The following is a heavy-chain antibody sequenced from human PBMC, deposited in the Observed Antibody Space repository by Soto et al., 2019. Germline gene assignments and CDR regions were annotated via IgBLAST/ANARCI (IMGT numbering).Heavy chain of an antibody. V-gene: IGHV3-15*07. CDR1: GFRFSNAW. D-gene: IGHD2-15*01. CDR3: TTGSVEGV. CDR2: IKRKIDGEAT. J-gene: IGHJ6*02. Sequence: EVQLVESGGGLVKPGESLRLSCAASGFRFSNAWMNWVRQAPGKGLEWVGRIKRKIDGEATDYAGPVKGRFTVFRDDSKSALYLQMNSLKGDDTAVYYCTTGSVEGVWGQGTTVTVS.